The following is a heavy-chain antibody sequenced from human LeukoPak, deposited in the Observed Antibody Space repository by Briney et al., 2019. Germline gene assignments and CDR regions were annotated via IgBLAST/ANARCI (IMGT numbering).Heavy chain of an antibody. CDR1: GDSISSGYYY. V-gene: IGHV4-61*02. CDR3: ARDSSYGYSRFFDY. J-gene: IGHJ4*02. D-gene: IGHD5-18*01. Sequence: SETLSLTCNVSGDSISSGYYYWSWIRQPAGKGLEWIGRIYTTGSTDYNPSLKSRVTLSLDTSKNQFSLKVNSVTAADTAVYYCARDSSYGYSRFFDYWGQGTLVTVSS. CDR2: IYTTGST.